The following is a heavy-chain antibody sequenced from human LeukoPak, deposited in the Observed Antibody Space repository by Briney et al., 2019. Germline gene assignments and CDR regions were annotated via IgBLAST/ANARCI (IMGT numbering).Heavy chain of an antibody. CDR2: IYSGGNT. V-gene: IGHV3-53*01. Sequence: GGSLRLSCAASGFTVSNNYMRWVRQAPGKGLEWVSVIYSGGNTYYADSVKGRFTISRDNSKNTLYLQMHGLRAEDTAVYYCARTPLYSSGWRNFDYWGQGTRVTVS. D-gene: IGHD6-19*01. J-gene: IGHJ4*02. CDR3: ARTPLYSSGWRNFDY. CDR1: GFTVSNNY.